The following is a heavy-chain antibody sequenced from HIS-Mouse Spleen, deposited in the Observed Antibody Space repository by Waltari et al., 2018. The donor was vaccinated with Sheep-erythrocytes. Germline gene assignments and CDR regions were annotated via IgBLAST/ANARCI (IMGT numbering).Heavy chain of an antibody. CDR1: GFTLSSYS. V-gene: IGHV3-21*01. Sequence: EVQLVESGGGLVKPGGSLRLPCPASGFTLSSYSMNWVRQAPGKGLEWVSSISSSSSYIYYADSVKGRFTISRDNAKNSLYLQMNSLRAEDTAVYYCARVASGATFDYWGQGTLVTVSS. CDR3: ARVASGATFDY. J-gene: IGHJ4*02. D-gene: IGHD1-26*01. CDR2: ISSSSSYI.